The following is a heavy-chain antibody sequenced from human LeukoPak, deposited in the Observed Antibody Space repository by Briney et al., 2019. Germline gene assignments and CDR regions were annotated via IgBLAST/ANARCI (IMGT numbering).Heavy chain of an antibody. J-gene: IGHJ4*02. CDR3: ARGSGFWSGYSY. CDR2: IYTSGST. D-gene: IGHD3-3*01. V-gene: IGHV4-61*02. CDR1: GGSISTGTYY. Sequence: SQTLSLTCTVSGGSISTGTYYWSWIRQPAGKGLEWIGRIYTSGSTNYNPSLKSRVTISVDTSKNQFSLKLSSVTAADTAVYYCARGSGFWSGYSYWGQGTLVTVSS.